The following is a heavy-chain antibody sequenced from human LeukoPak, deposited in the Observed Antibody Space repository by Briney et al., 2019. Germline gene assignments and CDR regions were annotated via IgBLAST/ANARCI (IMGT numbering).Heavy chain of an antibody. J-gene: IGHJ4*02. CDR3: AKGVSYYYDSSGTNYYFDY. V-gene: IGHV3-23*01. CDR1: GFTFSTYA. Sequence: GGSLGLSCAASGFTFSTYAMSWVRQAPGKGLEWVSSISGSGGSTYYADSVKGRFTISRDNSKNTLYLQMNSLRAEDTAVYYCAKGVSYYYDSSGTNYYFDYWGQGTLVTVSS. CDR2: ISGSGGST. D-gene: IGHD3-22*01.